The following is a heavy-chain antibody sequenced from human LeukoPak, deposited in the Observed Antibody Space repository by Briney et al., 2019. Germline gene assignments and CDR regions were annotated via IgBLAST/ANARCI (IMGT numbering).Heavy chain of an antibody. CDR2: IIPILGIA. J-gene: IGHJ4*02. CDR1: GGTFSSYA. V-gene: IGHV1-69*04. Sequence: SVKVSCKASGGTFSSYAIIWVRQAPGQGLEWMGRIIPILGIANYAQKFQGRVTITADKSTSTAYMELSSLRSEDTAVYYCARGLIHSSGYYDYWGQGTLVTVSS. D-gene: IGHD3-22*01. CDR3: ARGLIHSSGYYDY.